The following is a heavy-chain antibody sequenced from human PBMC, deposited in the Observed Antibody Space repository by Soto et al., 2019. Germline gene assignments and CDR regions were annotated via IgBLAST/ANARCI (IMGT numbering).Heavy chain of an antibody. J-gene: IGHJ4*02. CDR3: ARRTKITGTIDY. Sequence: SETLSLTCTVSGGSISSSSYYWGWIRQPPGKGLEWIGSIYYSGSTYYNPSLKSRVTISVDTSKNQFSLKLSSVTAADTAVYYCARRTKITGTIDYWGQGTLVPSPQ. CDR2: IYYSGST. CDR1: GGSISSSSYY. V-gene: IGHV4-39*01. D-gene: IGHD1-7*01.